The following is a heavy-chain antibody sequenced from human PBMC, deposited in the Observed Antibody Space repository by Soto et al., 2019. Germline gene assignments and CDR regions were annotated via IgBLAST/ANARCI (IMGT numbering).Heavy chain of an antibody. CDR3: TTDRQWLAPFDC. Sequence: RGSLRFSCAASGLTFSNAWMNWVRQAPGKGLEWVGRIKSKTDGGTTDYAAPVKGRFTISRDDSKNALFLQMSSLKTEDTAIYYCTTDRQWLAPFDCWGQGTLVIVSS. CDR2: IKSKTDGGTT. V-gene: IGHV3-15*01. J-gene: IGHJ4*02. D-gene: IGHD6-19*01. CDR1: GLTFSNAW.